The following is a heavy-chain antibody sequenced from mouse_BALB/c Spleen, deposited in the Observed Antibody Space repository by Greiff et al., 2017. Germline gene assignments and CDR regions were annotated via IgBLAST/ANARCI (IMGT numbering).Heavy chain of an antibody. CDR2: IYPGDGDT. CDR3: ARGAVRREFAY. Sequence: VQLQQSGAELVRPGSSVKISCKASGYAFSSYWMNWVKQRPGQGLEWIGQIYPGDGDTNYNGKFKGKATLTADKSSSTAYMQLSSLTSEDSAVYFCARGAVRREFAYWGQGTLVTVSA. J-gene: IGHJ3*01. D-gene: IGHD2-14*01. V-gene: IGHV1-80*01. CDR1: GYAFSSYW.